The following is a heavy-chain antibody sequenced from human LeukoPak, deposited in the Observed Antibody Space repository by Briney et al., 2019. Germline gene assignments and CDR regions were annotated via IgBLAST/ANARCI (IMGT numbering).Heavy chain of an antibody. CDR2: INHSGSA. D-gene: IGHD6-6*01. J-gene: IGHJ6*02. Sequence: SETLSLTCAVYGGSFSGYYWSWIRQPPGKGLEWIGEINHSGSANYNPSLKSRVTISGDTSKNQFSLKLSSVTAADTAVYYCARGSLVGGIYYYYGMDVWGQGTTVTVSS. V-gene: IGHV4-34*01. CDR3: ARGSLVGGIYYYYGMDV. CDR1: GGSFSGYY.